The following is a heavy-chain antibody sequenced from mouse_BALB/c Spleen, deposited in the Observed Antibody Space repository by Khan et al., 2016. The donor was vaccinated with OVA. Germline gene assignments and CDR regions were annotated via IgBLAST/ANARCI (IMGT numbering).Heavy chain of an antibody. CDR2: IWSDGST. V-gene: IGHV2-6*02. CDR3: ARGGFYAMDY. J-gene: IGHJ4*01. Sequence: QVQLKQSGPGLVAPSQSLSITCTVSGFSLTSYGVHWVRQPPGKGLEWLVVIWSDGSTTYNSALKSRLNISKDSSKSQVFLKMNSLQTDDTAMSYCARGGFYAMDYWGQGTSVTVSS. CDR1: GFSLTSYG.